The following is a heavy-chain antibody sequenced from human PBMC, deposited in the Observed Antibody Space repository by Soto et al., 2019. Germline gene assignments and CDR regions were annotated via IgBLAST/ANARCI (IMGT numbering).Heavy chain of an antibody. J-gene: IGHJ4*02. CDR2: ISTYNGNT. CDR1: GYTFINYA. D-gene: IGHD3-10*01. Sequence: QAQLVQSGAEVKKPGASVKVSCKASGYTFINYAINWVRQAPGQGLEWMGWISTYNGNTNYAQNLQGRVTMTTDTSTSTVYMESSILRSDSTAVYYSARDAGSGSYYPFSYWGQRTLVTVSA. CDR3: ARDAGSGSYYPFSY. V-gene: IGHV1-18*01.